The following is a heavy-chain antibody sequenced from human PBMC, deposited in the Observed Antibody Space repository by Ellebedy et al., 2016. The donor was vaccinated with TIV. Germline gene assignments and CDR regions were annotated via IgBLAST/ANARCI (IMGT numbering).Heavy chain of an antibody. J-gene: IGHJ5*02. D-gene: IGHD6-19*01. CDR2: ITTGNGNT. Sequence: AASVKVSCKASGYTLTDYVIHWVRQAPGQRLEWMGRITTGNGNTKYSQHFQGGITISRDTSANTAYLELSSLTSEDTAVYYCAKNLRGSGWVVALGSWGQGTLVTVSS. CDR1: GYTLTDYV. V-gene: IGHV1-3*04. CDR3: AKNLRGSGWVVALGS.